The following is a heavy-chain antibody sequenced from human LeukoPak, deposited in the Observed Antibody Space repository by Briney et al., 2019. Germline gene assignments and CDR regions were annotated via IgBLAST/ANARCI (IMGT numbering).Heavy chain of an antibody. D-gene: IGHD6-19*01. J-gene: IGHJ3*02. CDR2: IRYDGSNK. CDR3: ALASPYSSGWCYAFDI. Sequence: GGSLRLSCAASGFTFSSYGMHWVRQAPGKGLEWVAFIRYDGSNKYYADSVKGRFTISRDNSKNTLYLQMNSLRAEDTAVYYCALASPYSSGWCYAFDIWGQGTMVTVSS. V-gene: IGHV3-30*02. CDR1: GFTFSSYG.